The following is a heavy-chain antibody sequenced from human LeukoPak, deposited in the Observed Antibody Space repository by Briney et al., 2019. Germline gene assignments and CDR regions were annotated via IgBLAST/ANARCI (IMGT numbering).Heavy chain of an antibody. CDR1: GYTXTGYY. CDR3: ATETTAGTLDY. CDR2: INPNSGGT. J-gene: IGHJ4*01. Sequence: ASVKVSCKASGYTXTGYYMHWVRQAPGQGLEWMGWINPNSGGTNYAQKFQGGVTMTRDTTISTAYMELSRLRSDDTAVYYCATETTAGTLDYWGHGTLVTVSS. V-gene: IGHV1-2*02. D-gene: IGHD6-13*01.